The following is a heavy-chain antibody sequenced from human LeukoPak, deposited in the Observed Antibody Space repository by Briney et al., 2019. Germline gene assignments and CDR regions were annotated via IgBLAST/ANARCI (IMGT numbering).Heavy chain of an antibody. D-gene: IGHD2-2*01. V-gene: IGHV3-48*01. Sequence: GGSLRLSCAASGFTFSSYSMSWVRQDPGKGLEWVSYISSSSSTIYYADSVKGRFTISIDKANNSLYLQMNSLRAEDTAVYYCARDPGGWYCSSTSCYYYWGQGTLVTVSS. CDR1: GFTFSSYS. J-gene: IGHJ4*02. CDR2: ISSSSSTI. CDR3: ARDPGGWYCSSTSCYYY.